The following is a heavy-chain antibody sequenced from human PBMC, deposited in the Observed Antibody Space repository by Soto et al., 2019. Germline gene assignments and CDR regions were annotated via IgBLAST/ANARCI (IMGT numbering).Heavy chain of an antibody. CDR1: GYTFTGYY. J-gene: IGHJ3*02. D-gene: IGHD3-22*01. Sequence: ASVKVSCKASGYTFTGYYMHWVRQAPGQGLEWMGWINPNSGGTNYAQEFQGWVTMTRDTSISTAYRELSRLRSDDTAVYYCERDLDPGVYYYDSSGPSVGTSSGGAFDIWGQGTMVAVSS. V-gene: IGHV1-2*04. CDR3: ERDLDPGVYYYDSSGPSVGTSSGGAFDI. CDR2: INPNSGGT.